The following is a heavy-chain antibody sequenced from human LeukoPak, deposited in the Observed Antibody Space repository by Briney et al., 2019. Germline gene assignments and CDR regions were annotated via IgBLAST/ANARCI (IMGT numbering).Heavy chain of an antibody. CDR3: ARGKGSGSYYNPYYYYYMDV. Sequence: SETLSLTCTVSGYSISSGYYWGWIRQPPGKGLEWIGSIYHSGSTYYNPSLKSRVTISVDTSKNQFSLKLSSVTAADTAVYYCARGKGSGSYYNPYYYYYMDVWGKGTTVTVSS. D-gene: IGHD3-10*01. J-gene: IGHJ6*03. V-gene: IGHV4-38-2*02. CDR1: GYSISSGYY. CDR2: IYHSGST.